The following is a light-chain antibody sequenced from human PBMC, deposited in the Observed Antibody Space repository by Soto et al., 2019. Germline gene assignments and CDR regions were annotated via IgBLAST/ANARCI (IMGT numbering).Light chain of an antibody. CDR2: GAS. Sequence: EIVLTQSPGTLSLSPGERATLSCRASQSVSSSYLAWYQQKPGQAPRLLIYGASSRATGIPDRFSGSGSGTEFTLTISSLQPDDFATYYCLQHNEFWWTFGQGTKVDI. V-gene: IGKV3-20*01. CDR3: LQHNEFWWT. CDR1: QSVSSSY. J-gene: IGKJ1*01.